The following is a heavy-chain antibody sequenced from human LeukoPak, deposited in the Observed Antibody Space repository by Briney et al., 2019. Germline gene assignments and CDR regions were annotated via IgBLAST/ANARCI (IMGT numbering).Heavy chain of an antibody. Sequence: SETLSLTCAVYGGSFSGYYWRWIRQPPGKGLEWIGYIYHSGSTYYNPSLKSRVTISVDRSKNQFSLKLSSVTAADTAVYYCAGYEGDWFDPWGQVTLVTVSS. CDR3: AGYEGDWFDP. D-gene: IGHD5-18*01. CDR2: IYHSGST. CDR1: GGSFSGYY. V-gene: IGHV4-34*01. J-gene: IGHJ5*02.